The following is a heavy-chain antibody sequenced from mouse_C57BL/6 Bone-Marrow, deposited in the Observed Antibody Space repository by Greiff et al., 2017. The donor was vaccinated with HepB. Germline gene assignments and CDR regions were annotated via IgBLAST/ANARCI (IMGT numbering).Heavy chain of an antibody. CDR2: IYPGDGDT. V-gene: IGHV1-82*01. Sequence: QVQLKESGPELVKPGASVKISCKASGYAFSSSWMNWVKQRPGKGLEWIGRIYPGDGDTNYNGKFKGKATLTADKSSSTAYMQLSSLTSEDSAVYFCARFREGYYAMDYWGQGTSVTVSS. J-gene: IGHJ4*01. CDR3: ARFREGYYAMDY. CDR1: GYAFSSSW.